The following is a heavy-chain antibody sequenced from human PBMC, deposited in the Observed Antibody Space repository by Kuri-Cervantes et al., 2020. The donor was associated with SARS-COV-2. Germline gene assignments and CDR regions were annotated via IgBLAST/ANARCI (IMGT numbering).Heavy chain of an antibody. CDR2: INPSGGST. CDR3: ARPMVRGAPLYDAFDI. CDR1: GYTFTSYY. J-gene: IGHJ3*02. Sequence: ASVKVSCKASGYTFTSYYMHWVRQAPGQGLEWMGIINPSGGSTSYAQKFQGRVTMTRDTSTSTVYMELSSLRSEDTAVYYCARPMVRGAPLYDAFDIWGQGTMVTVSS. V-gene: IGHV1-46*01. D-gene: IGHD3-10*01.